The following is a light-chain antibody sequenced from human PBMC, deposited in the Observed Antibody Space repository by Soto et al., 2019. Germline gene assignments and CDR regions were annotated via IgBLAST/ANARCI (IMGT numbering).Light chain of an antibody. J-gene: IGKJ1*01. CDR2: DAS. CDR1: QSVSSY. Sequence: EIVLTQSPATLSLSPGERATLSCRASQSVSSYLAWYQQKPGQAPRLLIYDASDRATGIPARFSGSGSGTDFTLTISRLEPEDFAVYYCQQYGSSPWTVGQGTKVEIK. V-gene: IGKV3-20*01. CDR3: QQYGSSPWT.